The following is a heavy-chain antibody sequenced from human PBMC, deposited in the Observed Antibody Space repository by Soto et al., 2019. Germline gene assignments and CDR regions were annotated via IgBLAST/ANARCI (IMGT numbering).Heavy chain of an antibody. V-gene: IGHV3-49*03. Sequence: GGSLRLSCTASGFTFGDYAMSWFRQAPGKGLEWVGFIRSKAYGGTTEYAASVKGRFTISRDDSKSIAYLQMNSLKTEDTAVYYFTRDATYYDFWSGYFNIGFDYWGQGTLVTVSS. CDR2: IRSKAYGGTT. D-gene: IGHD3-3*01. CDR3: TRDATYYDFWSGYFNIGFDY. CDR1: GFTFGDYA. J-gene: IGHJ4*02.